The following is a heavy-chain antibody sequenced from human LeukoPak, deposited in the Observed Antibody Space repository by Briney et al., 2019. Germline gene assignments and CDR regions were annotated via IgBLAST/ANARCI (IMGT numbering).Heavy chain of an antibody. V-gene: IGHV3-23*01. D-gene: IGHD4-23*01. Sequence: PGGSLRLSCAASGFTFSAYAMSWVRQAPGGGLEWVSVISGSGGKTDYAEPVKGRFTISRDNSKNTLFLQMNSLRAEDTAVYCCAKDYGGDPLDYWGQGTLVTVSS. J-gene: IGHJ4*02. CDR2: ISGSGGKT. CDR1: GFTFSAYA. CDR3: AKDYGGDPLDY.